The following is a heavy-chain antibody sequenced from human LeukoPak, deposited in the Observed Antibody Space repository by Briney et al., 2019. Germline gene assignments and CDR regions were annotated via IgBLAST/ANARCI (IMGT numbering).Heavy chain of an antibody. Sequence: AETLSLTCSVSGGSISGYYCNWLGQPPGKRLGWIGYMYYTGTTNYSPSLESRVTISVDTSRNRFSLRLTSVTAADTAVYYCATGQVSGSAWGFDYWGQRSMVPGSS. V-gene: IGHV4-59*12. D-gene: IGHD6-19*01. CDR2: MYYTGTT. J-gene: IGHJ4*02. CDR1: GGSISGYY. CDR3: ATGQVSGSAWGFDY.